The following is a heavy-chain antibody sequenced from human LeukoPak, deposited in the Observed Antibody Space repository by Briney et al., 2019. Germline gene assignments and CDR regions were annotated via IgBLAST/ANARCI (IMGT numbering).Heavy chain of an antibody. Sequence: PGGSLRLSCVASGFTFSNYWMSWVRQVPGKGLEWVANIKQDESEKNYVDSVKGRFTISRDNAKNSLYLQTNSLRGEDTAVYYCAREGRESAGFDYWGQGTLVTVSS. CDR2: IKQDESEK. V-gene: IGHV3-7*01. D-gene: IGHD6-13*01. J-gene: IGHJ4*02. CDR3: AREGRESAGFDY. CDR1: GFTFSNYW.